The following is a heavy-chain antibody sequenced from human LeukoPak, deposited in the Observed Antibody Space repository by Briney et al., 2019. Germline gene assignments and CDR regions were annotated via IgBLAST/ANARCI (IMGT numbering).Heavy chain of an antibody. Sequence: SETLSLTCTVSGGSISSYYWSWIRQPPGKGLEWIGYIYYSGSTNYNPSLKSRVTISVDTSKNQFSLKLSSVTAADPAVYYCARHNDALTFDYWGQGTLVTVSS. J-gene: IGHJ4*02. V-gene: IGHV4-59*08. CDR3: ARHNDALTFDY. CDR2: IYYSGST. D-gene: IGHD1-1*01. CDR1: GGSISSYY.